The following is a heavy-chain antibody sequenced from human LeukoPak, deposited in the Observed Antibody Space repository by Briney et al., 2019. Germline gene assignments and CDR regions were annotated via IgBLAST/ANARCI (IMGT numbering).Heavy chain of an antibody. J-gene: IGHJ5*02. Sequence: SETLSLPSIFPGASFRSGGYYWTWFRHPQGKALEWFGYIYYSGSTYYNPSLKSRVTISVDTSKNQFSLKLSSVTAADTAVYYCARAPGYSSSSGGLDPWGQGTLVTVSS. V-gene: IGHV4-30-4*01. CDR1: GASFRSGGYY. CDR3: ARAPGYSSSSGGLDP. D-gene: IGHD6-6*01. CDR2: IYYSGST.